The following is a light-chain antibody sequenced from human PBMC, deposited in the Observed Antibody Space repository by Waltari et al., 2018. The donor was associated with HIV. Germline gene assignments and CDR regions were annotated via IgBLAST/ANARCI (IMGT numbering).Light chain of an antibody. Sequence: HSVLTQAPSASGTLGQRVTISCSGSISNIGTNSVSWFQQLPGMSPRLIIFSDSRRPSGVPDRCSASKSGTSASLAIDGLESGDEADYYCAARDDILSGSWVFGGGT. CDR2: SDS. CDR3: AARDDILSGSWV. CDR1: ISNIGTNS. J-gene: IGLJ3*02. V-gene: IGLV1-44*01.